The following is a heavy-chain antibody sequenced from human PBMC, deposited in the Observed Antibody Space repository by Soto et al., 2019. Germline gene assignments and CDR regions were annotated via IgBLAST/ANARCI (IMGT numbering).Heavy chain of an antibody. CDR1: GFTFSIYS. J-gene: IGHJ4*02. V-gene: IGHV3-21*01. CDR3: ARGGYYDSSGYYWSPSGNFDY. Sequence: PGGSLRLSCAASGFTFSIYSMNWFRQAPGKGLEWVSSISSSSSYIYYADSVKGRFTISRDNAKNSLYLQMNSLRAEDTAVYYCARGGYYDSSGYYWSPSGNFDYWGQGTLVTVSS. CDR2: ISSSSSYI. D-gene: IGHD3-22*01.